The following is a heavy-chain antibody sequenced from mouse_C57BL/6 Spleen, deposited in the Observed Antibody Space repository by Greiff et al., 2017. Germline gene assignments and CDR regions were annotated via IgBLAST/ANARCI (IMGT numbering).Heavy chain of an antibody. CDR2: INPGDGDT. D-gene: IGHD1-1*01. V-gene: IGHV1-80*01. Sequence: VKLMESGAELVKPGASVKISCKASGYAFSSYWMNWVKQRPGKGLEWIGQINPGDGDTNYNGKFKGKATLTVDKSSSTAYMQLSSLPSEDSAVYFCANDCSSSYALDYWGQGTSVTVAS. CDR1: GYAFSSYW. J-gene: IGHJ2*02. CDR3: ANDCSSSYALDY.